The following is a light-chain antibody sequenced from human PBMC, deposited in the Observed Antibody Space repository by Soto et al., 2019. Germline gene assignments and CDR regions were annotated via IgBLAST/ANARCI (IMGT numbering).Light chain of an antibody. V-gene: IGLV2-14*03. CDR2: DVS. J-gene: IGLJ1*01. CDR3: ISYTTISTYV. Sequence: LTQPASVSGSPGQSIAISCTGTSSDVGSYNYVSWYQHHPGKAPKVMIYDVSSRPSGVSNRFSGSKSGNTASLTISGLQAEDEADYYCISYTTISTYVFGTGTKVTVL. CDR1: SSDVGSYNY.